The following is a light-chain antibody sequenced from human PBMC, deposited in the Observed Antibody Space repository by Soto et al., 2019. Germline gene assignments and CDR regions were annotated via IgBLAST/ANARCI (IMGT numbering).Light chain of an antibody. Sequence: QSVLTQPPSASVTPGQRVTISCSRSSSNIGSNTVNWYQQLPGTAPKLLIYSNNQRPSGVPDRFSGSKSGTSDYLAISGLQSEDEADYYCAACDDSLNGRVFGGGTKLAVL. CDR3: AACDDSLNGRV. V-gene: IGLV1-44*01. CDR2: SNN. CDR1: SSNIGSNT. J-gene: IGLJ3*02.